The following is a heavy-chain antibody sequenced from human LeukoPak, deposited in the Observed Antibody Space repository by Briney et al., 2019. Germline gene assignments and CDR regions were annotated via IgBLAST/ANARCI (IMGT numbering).Heavy chain of an antibody. D-gene: IGHD6-19*01. Sequence: SETLSLTCTVSGGSISSYYWSWIRQPPGKGLEWIGYIYYSGSTNYNPSLKSRVTISEDTSKNQFSLKLSSVTAADTAVYYCARQIEGAVAEDPYFDYWGQGTLVTVSS. CDR2: IYYSGST. V-gene: IGHV4-59*08. J-gene: IGHJ4*02. CDR1: GGSISSYY. CDR3: ARQIEGAVAEDPYFDY.